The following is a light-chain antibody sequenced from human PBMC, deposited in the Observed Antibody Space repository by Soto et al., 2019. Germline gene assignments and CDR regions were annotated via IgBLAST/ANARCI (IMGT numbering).Light chain of an antibody. CDR1: QYLNSW. Sequence: MTQSPSILSASVLDTVTITCRASQYLNSWVAWYQQKSGKAPKLLIYKASTLESGVPSRFSGSGSGTDFTLTISSLQAEDVAVYYCHQFYSSPPTFGQGTKVDIK. J-gene: IGKJ1*01. CDR2: KAS. V-gene: IGKV1-5*03. CDR3: HQFYSSPPT.